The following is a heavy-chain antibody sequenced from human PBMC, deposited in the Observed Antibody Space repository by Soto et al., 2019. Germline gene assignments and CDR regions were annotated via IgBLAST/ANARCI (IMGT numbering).Heavy chain of an antibody. CDR3: ARHGPRVVDYYYYYGMDV. CDR2: IDPSDSYT. Sequence: LKISCKGSGYSFTSYWISWVRQMPGKGLEWMGRIDPSDSYTNYSPSFQGHVTISADKSISTAYLQWSSLKASDTAMYYCARHGPRVVDYYYYYGMDVWGQGTTVTVSS. V-gene: IGHV5-10-1*01. D-gene: IGHD2-2*01. J-gene: IGHJ6*02. CDR1: GYSFTSYW.